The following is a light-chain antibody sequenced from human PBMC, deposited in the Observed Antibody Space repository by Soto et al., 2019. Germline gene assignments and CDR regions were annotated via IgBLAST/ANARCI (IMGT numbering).Light chain of an antibody. CDR1: SSNIGNNY. Sequence: QSVLTQPPSGSAAQGQKVTLSCSGSSSNIGNNYVSWYQQLPGTAPKLLIYENNKRPSGIPDRFSGSKSGTSATLGITGLQTGDEADYYCGTWDSSLSASYVFGTGTKVTVL. CDR3: GTWDSSLSASYV. V-gene: IGLV1-51*02. CDR2: ENN. J-gene: IGLJ1*01.